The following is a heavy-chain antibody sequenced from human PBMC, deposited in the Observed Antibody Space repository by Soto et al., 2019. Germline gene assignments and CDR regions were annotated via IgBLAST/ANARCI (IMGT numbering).Heavy chain of an antibody. D-gene: IGHD2-21*02. Sequence: ASVKVSCKASGYTFTSYYMHWVGPAPGQGLVWMVIINPSGRSTSYAQKFQGRVTMTRDTSTSTVYMELSSLRSEDTAVYYCAIWEYCGGDCYAPYYFDYWGQATLVTVSS. V-gene: IGHV1-46*01. J-gene: IGHJ4*02. CDR1: GYTFTSYY. CDR2: INPSGRST. CDR3: AIWEYCGGDCYAPYYFDY.